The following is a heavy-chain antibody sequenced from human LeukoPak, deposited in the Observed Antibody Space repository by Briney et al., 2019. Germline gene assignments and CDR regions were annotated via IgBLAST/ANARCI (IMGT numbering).Heavy chain of an antibody. V-gene: IGHV3-21*05. CDR3: ARVCREQQLVNYDYYMDV. CDR2: ISRSSSYI. Sequence: PGGSLRLSCAASGFTFSSYEMNWVRHAPGKGLEGVSYISRSSSYIYYADSVKGRFTISRDNAKNSLYLQMNSLRAEDTAVYYCARVCREQQLVNYDYYMDVWGKGTTVTVSS. J-gene: IGHJ6*03. CDR1: GFTFSSYE. D-gene: IGHD6-13*01.